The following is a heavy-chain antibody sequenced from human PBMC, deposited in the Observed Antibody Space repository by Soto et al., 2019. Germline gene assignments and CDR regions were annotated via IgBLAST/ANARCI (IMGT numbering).Heavy chain of an antibody. V-gene: IGHV3-23*01. CDR3: AKGITIFGVASNPGY. J-gene: IGHJ4*02. D-gene: IGHD3-3*01. CDR2: ISGNGGST. Sequence: PGGSLRLSCAASGFTFSSYAMSWVRQAPGKGLEWVSAISGNGGSTYYADSVKGRFTISRDNSKNTLYLQMNSLRAEDTAVYYCAKGITIFGVASNPGYWGQGTLVTVSS. CDR1: GFTFSSYA.